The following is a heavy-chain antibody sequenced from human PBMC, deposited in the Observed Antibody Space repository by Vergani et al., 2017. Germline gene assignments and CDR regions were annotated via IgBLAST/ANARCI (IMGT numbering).Heavy chain of an antibody. CDR3: ARLSYDTTPYLQGGYDC. CDR2: ISYDGTEK. Sequence: QVKLEESGGGVVQPGRSLRLSCAASGFSFGNYAMHWVRQAPGKGLEWVGVISYDGTEKKYADSVNGRFTISRDNVKKMMSLQRNSLSAEDTAVYYCARLSYDTTPYLQGGYDCWGQGTLVSVSS. CDR1: GFSFGNYA. V-gene: IGHV3-30-3*01. J-gene: IGHJ4*02. D-gene: IGHD3-22*01.